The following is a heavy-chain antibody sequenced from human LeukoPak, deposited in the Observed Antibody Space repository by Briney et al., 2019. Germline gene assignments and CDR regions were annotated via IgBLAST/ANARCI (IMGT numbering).Heavy chain of an antibody. Sequence: GGSLRLSCAASGFTVGNNYMNWVRQAPGKGLEWVSLTFSHGETSYADSVKGRFTISRGNSKNTLYLQMNGLRVEDTAVYYCARDPPAVSINTYAWGQGTLVTVSS. J-gene: IGHJ4*02. CDR2: TFSHGET. V-gene: IGHV3-66*01. CDR3: ARDPPAVSINTYA. D-gene: IGHD2-8*01. CDR1: GFTVGNNY.